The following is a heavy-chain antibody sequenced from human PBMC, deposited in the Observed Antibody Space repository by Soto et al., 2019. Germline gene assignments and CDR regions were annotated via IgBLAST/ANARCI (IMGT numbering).Heavy chain of an antibody. D-gene: IGHD4-17*01. CDR3: ARVFYGDYNYYYGMDV. Sequence: PGGSLRLSCAASGFTFSSYSMNWVRQAPGKGLEWVSSISSSSSYIYYADSVKGRFTISRDNAKNSLYLQMNSLRAEDTAVYYCARVFYGDYNYYYGMDVWGQGTTVTVSS. CDR2: ISSSSSYI. V-gene: IGHV3-21*01. J-gene: IGHJ6*02. CDR1: GFTFSSYS.